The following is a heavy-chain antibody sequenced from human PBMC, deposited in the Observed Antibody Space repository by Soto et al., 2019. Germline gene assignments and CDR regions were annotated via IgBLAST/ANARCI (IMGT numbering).Heavy chain of an antibody. CDR1: GYTFTSYG. Sequence: GASVKVSCKASGYTFTSYGISWVRQAPGQGLEWMGWISAYNGNTNYAQKLQGRVTMTTDTSTSTAYMELRSLRSDDTAVYYCARDDQGYDFWSGLFQPYYYYGMDVWGQGTTVTVSS. CDR3: ARDDQGYDFWSGLFQPYYYYGMDV. J-gene: IGHJ6*02. CDR2: ISAYNGNT. V-gene: IGHV1-18*04. D-gene: IGHD3-3*01.